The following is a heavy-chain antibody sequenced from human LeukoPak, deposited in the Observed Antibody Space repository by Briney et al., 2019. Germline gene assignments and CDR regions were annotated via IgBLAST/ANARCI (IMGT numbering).Heavy chain of an antibody. CDR1: GFTFSSYS. CDR3: ARYYDSSGYYDAFDI. V-gene: IGHV3-21*01. J-gene: IGHJ3*02. D-gene: IGHD3-22*01. Sequence: GGSLRLSCAASGFTFSSYSMNWVRQAPGKGLEWVSSISSSSSYIYYADSVKGRSTISRDNAKNSLYLQMNSLRAEDTAVYYCARYYDSSGYYDAFDIWGQGTMVTVSS. CDR2: ISSSSSYI.